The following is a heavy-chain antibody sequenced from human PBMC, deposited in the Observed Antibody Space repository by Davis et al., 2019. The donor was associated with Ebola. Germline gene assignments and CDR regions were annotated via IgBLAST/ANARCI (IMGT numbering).Heavy chain of an antibody. Sequence: SETLSLTCAVSGGSISDNWWSWVRQPPGKGLEWIGEIYHSGSTNYNPSLKSRVTISVDKSKNQFSLKLSSVTAADTAVYYCARDGLITGTTYYYGMDVWGQGTTVTVSS. CDR3: ARDGLITGTTYYYGMDV. CDR2: IYHSGST. D-gene: IGHD1-7*01. CDR1: GGSISDNW. J-gene: IGHJ6*02. V-gene: IGHV4-4*02.